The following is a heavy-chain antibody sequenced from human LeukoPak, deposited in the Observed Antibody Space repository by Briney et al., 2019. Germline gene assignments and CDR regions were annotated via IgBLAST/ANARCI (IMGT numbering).Heavy chain of an antibody. J-gene: IGHJ5*02. CDR3: ARGSSGWANWFDP. CDR1: GFIFSSYW. Sequence: GGSLRLSCATSGFIFSSYWMSWVRQAPGKGLEWVANIKQDGSEKYYVDSVKGRFTISRDNAKNSLYLQMNSLRAEDTAIYYCARGSSGWANWFDPWGQGTLVTVSS. V-gene: IGHV3-7*03. CDR2: IKQDGSEK. D-gene: IGHD6-19*01.